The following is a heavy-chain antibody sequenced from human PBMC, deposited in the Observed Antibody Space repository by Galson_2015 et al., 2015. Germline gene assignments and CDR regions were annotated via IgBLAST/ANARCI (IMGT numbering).Heavy chain of an antibody. J-gene: IGHJ5*02. CDR2: IYTSGST. CDR3: AREYTVTTFFGRRDVESNWFDP. Sequence: TLSLTCTVSGGSISSGSYYWSWIRRPAGKGLEWIGRIYTSGSTNYNPSLKSRVTISVDTSKNQFSLKLSSVTAADTAVYYCAREYTVTTFFGRRDVESNWFDPWGQGTLVTVSS. D-gene: IGHD4-11*01. CDR1: GGSISSGSYY. V-gene: IGHV4-61*02.